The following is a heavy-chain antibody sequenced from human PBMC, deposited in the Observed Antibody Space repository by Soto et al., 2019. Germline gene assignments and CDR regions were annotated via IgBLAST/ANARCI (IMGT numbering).Heavy chain of an antibody. D-gene: IGHD4-17*01. CDR2: IYPGDSDT. CDR3: ASTSSTVTTNYYYYGMDV. Sequence: RGESLKISCKGSGYDFSSYWIGWVRQVPGKGLEWMAIIYPGDSDTRYSPSFQGQVTISADKSISTAYLQWSSLKASDTAMYYCASTSSTVTTNYYYYGMDVWGQGTTVTVSS. J-gene: IGHJ6*02. V-gene: IGHV5-51*01. CDR1: GYDFSSYW.